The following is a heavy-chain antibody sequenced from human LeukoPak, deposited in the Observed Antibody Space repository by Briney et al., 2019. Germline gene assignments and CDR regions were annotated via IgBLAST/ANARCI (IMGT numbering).Heavy chain of an antibody. D-gene: IGHD4-17*01. CDR1: GYTFTGYY. J-gene: IGHJ4*02. CDR2: INPNSDGT. CDR3: ARERAVGYLRGYYFDY. V-gene: IGHV1-2*02. Sequence: ASVKVSCKASGYTFTGYYMHWVRQAPGQGLEWMGWINPNSDGTNYAQKFQGRVTMTRDTSISTAYMELSRLRSDDTAVYYCARERAVGYLRGYYFDYWGQGTLVTVSS.